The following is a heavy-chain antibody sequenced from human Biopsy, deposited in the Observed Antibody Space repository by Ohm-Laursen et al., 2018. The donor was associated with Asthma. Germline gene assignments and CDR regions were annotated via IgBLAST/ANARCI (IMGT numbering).Heavy chain of an antibody. CDR2: INAGDSNT. Sequence: GASAKASCNASGYTFIHFAIHWVRQAPGQRLEWMGWINAGDSNTKYSQKFQGRVTITRDTSASTAYMDLRSLRSEDTAMYYCARTYYDFLTGQVNDAFALWGQGTMVTVSS. J-gene: IGHJ3*01. CDR3: ARTYYDFLTGQVNDAFAL. CDR1: GYTFIHFA. D-gene: IGHD3-9*01. V-gene: IGHV1-3*01.